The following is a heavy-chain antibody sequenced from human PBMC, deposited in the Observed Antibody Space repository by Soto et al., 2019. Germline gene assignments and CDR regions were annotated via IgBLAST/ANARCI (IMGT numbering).Heavy chain of an antibody. Sequence: DTLSLTCTVSGGSIYTYSWTWLRQPAGKGLEWIGHIYSSGSANYNPSLKSRVSMSVDTSKNQFSLKLNSVTAEDTAVYYCATIVGANDYWGQGALVTVSS. D-gene: IGHD1-26*01. J-gene: IGHJ4*02. CDR1: GGSIYTYS. V-gene: IGHV4-4*07. CDR3: ATIVGANDY. CDR2: IYSSGSA.